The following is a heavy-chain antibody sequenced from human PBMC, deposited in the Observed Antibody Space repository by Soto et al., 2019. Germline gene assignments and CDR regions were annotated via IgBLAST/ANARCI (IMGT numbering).Heavy chain of an antibody. CDR2: INAGNGNT. CDR1: GYTFTSYA. CDR3: ARSFIWSGPPNSYYYYGMDV. J-gene: IGHJ6*02. Sequence: GASVKVSCKASGYTFTSYAMHWVRQAPGQRLEWMGWINAGNGNTKYSQKFQGRVTITRDTSASTAYMELSSLRSEDTAVYYCARSFIWSGPPNSYYYYGMDVRGQGTTVTVSS. D-gene: IGHD3-3*01. V-gene: IGHV1-3*01.